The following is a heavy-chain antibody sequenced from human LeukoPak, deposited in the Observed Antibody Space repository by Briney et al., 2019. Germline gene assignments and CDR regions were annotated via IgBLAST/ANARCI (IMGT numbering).Heavy chain of an antibody. CDR1: GFTFSSYA. CDR2: ISYDGSNK. Sequence: GGSLRLSCAASGFTFSSYAMHWVRQAPGKGLEWVPVISYDGSNKYYADSVKGRFTISRDNSKNTLYLQMNSLRAEDTAVYYCAREGSVVVTAIPTDYWGQGTLVTVSS. V-gene: IGHV3-30*04. D-gene: IGHD2-21*02. J-gene: IGHJ4*02. CDR3: AREGSVVVTAIPTDY.